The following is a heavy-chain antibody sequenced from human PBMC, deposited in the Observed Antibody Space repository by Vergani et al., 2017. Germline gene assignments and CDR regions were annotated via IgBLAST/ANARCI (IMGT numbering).Heavy chain of an antibody. J-gene: IGHJ5*02. V-gene: IGHV1-46*02. CDR2: LNPTTGHT. CDR1: GYIFKNYY. Sequence: QMQLVQSGAEVRKPGASVTVSCTASGYIFKNYYIHWLRQAPGQAFEWMGILNPTTGHTTSAQKFMGRVDMTRDPSTDTSTRTVQMTLSSLRSEDTAVYYCARSIGYCAGATCRAYYFDHWGQGTRVTVAS. CDR3: ARSIGYCAGATCRAYYFDH. D-gene: IGHD2-21*01.